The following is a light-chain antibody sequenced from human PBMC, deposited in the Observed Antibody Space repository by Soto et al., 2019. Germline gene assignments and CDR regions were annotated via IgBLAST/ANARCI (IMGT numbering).Light chain of an antibody. CDR3: PQYSDSPYT. CDR2: RAS. Sequence: EIVMTQSPATLAVSPGDTVTLSCRASQSLGGNLAWYQQKPGQAPRLFIFRASSRATGVPARFSASGSGTEFTLTISELQSEDFAVYYCPQYSDSPYTFGQGTKVDIK. CDR1: QSLGGN. J-gene: IGKJ2*01. V-gene: IGKV3-15*01.